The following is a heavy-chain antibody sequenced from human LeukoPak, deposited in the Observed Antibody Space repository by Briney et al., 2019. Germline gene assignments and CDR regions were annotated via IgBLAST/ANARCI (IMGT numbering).Heavy chain of an antibody. CDR3: ARDRDGYKQGAFDI. CDR2: ISSSSYT. V-gene: IGHV3-21*01. Sequence: GGSLRLSCAASGFTFSRNAMNWVRQAPGKGLEWVSSISSSSYTYYADSVKGRFTISRDNAKNSLYLQMNSLRAEDTAVYYCARDRDGYKQGAFDIWGQGTMVTVSS. J-gene: IGHJ3*02. D-gene: IGHD5-24*01. CDR1: GFTFSRNA.